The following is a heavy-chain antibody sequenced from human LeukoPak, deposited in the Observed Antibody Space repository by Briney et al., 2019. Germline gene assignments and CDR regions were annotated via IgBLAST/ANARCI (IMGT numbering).Heavy chain of an antibody. CDR2: ISYDGSNK. Sequence: GGSLRLSCAASGFTFSGYAMHWVRQAPGKGLEWVAVISYDGSNKYYADSVKGRFTISRDTSKNTLYLQMNSLRAEDTAVYYCAREMAVWGQGALVTVSS. CDR3: AREMAV. J-gene: IGHJ4*02. V-gene: IGHV3-30-3*01. CDR1: GFTFSGYA. D-gene: IGHD2-8*01.